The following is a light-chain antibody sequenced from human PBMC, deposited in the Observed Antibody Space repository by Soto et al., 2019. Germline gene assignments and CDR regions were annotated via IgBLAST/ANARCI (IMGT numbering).Light chain of an antibody. J-gene: IGLJ2*01. Sequence: QSALTQPASVSGSPGQSITISGTGTSSDVGSYNLVSWYQQHPGKAPKLMIYEVNKRPSGVSNRVSGSKSGNTASLTVSGLHAEDEADYYCCSYAGTRVVVFGGGTKVTVL. CDR1: SSDVGSYNL. CDR3: CSYAGTRVVV. V-gene: IGLV2-23*02. CDR2: EVN.